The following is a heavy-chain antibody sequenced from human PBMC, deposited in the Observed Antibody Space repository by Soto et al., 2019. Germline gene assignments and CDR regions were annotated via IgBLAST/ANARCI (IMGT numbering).Heavy chain of an antibody. CDR2: ISSSTSTT. V-gene: IGHV3-48*02. Sequence: GRPIRLSCGASEFKCGSYGMSRIRQATRKGLEWVSYISSSTSTTYDADSVKGRFTISRDNAKNSLYLQMNSLRDDVTAVYDCPRDNRVSSAWGKGSTVTVSS. CDR3: PRDNRVSSA. J-gene: IGHJ6*04. D-gene: IGHD6-6*01. CDR1: EFKCGSYG.